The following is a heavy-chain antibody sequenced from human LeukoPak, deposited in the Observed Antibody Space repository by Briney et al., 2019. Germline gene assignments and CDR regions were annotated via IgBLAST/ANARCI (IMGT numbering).Heavy chain of an antibody. CDR3: AKDRTYYYDSSGPDY. V-gene: IGHV3-9*01. CDR2: ISWNSGSI. Sequence: GRSLRLSCAASGFTFDDYAMHWVRQAPGKGLEWVSGISWNSGSIGYADSVKGRFTISRDNAKNSLYLQMNSLRAEDTALYYCAKDRTYYYDSSGPDYWGQGTLVTVSS. D-gene: IGHD3-22*01. CDR1: GFTFDDYA. J-gene: IGHJ4*02.